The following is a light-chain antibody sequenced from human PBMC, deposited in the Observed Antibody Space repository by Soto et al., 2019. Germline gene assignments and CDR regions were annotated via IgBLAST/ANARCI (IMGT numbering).Light chain of an antibody. V-gene: IGKV1-5*01. J-gene: IGKJ1*01. CDR1: QSISSW. CDR3: QQDNSYSST. Sequence: DIQMTQSPSTLSASVGDRVTITCRASQSISSWLAWYQQKPGTAPKLLIYDASSLESGVPSRFSGSGSGTAFSITISSLQPDDFATYYCQQDNSYSSTFGQGTKVEIK. CDR2: DAS.